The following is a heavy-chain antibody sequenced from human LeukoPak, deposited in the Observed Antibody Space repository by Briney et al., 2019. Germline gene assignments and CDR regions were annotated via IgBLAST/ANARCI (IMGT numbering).Heavy chain of an antibody. CDR2: IYYSGTT. J-gene: IGHJ4*02. CDR3: AGVLRPMASQYYFDY. CDR1: GASINTYY. D-gene: IGHD3-10*01. Sequence: SETLSLACTVSGASINTYYWSWIRQPPGKGLEWIGYIYYSGTTSYNPSLKTRVTISIDTSKNQFSLKLSSVTAADTAVYYCAGVLRPMASQYYFDYWGQGTLVTVSS. V-gene: IGHV4-59*01.